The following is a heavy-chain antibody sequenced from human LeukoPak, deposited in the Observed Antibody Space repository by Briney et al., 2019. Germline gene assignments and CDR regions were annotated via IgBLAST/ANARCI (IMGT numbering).Heavy chain of an antibody. CDR3: IRGAASGSYFGFDV. J-gene: IGHJ6*02. Sequence: GGSLRLSCAASGFTFSGSTMHWVRQASGKGLEWVGRIRSKANNYATAYATSVKGRFTLSRDDSKNTAYLQMNSLKTEDTAVYYCIRGAASGSYFGFDVWGQGATVTVSS. V-gene: IGHV3-73*01. CDR2: IRSKANNYAT. CDR1: GFTFSGST. D-gene: IGHD1-26*01.